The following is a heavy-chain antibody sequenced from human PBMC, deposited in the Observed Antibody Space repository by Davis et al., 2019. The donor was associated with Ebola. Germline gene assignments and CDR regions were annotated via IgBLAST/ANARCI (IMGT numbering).Heavy chain of an antibody. CDR3: ARMARVRGDSRGGMDV. Sequence: ASVKVSCKASGYTFTSYGISWVRQAPGQGLEWMGWISAYNGNTNYAQKLQGRVTMTTDTSTSTAYMELRSLRSDDTAVYYCARMARVRGDSRGGMDVWGQGTTVTVSS. CDR1: GYTFTSYG. J-gene: IGHJ6*02. V-gene: IGHV1-18*01. D-gene: IGHD3-10*01. CDR2: ISAYNGNT.